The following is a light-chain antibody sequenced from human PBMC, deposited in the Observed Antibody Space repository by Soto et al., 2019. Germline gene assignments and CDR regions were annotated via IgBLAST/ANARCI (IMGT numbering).Light chain of an antibody. Sequence: DIPMTQSPSTLSASVGDRVTITCRASQSISGSLAWYQQKPGKVPKLLMYEASNLKSGVPSRFSGSGSGTEYTLTISSLQPDDSASYYCQQYNGYWTFGQGTRVEIK. CDR1: QSISGS. CDR2: EAS. J-gene: IGKJ1*01. CDR3: QQYNGYWT. V-gene: IGKV1-5*03.